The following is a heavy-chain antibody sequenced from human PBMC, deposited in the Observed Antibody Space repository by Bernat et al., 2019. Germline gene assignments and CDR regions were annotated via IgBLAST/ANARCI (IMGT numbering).Heavy chain of an antibody. J-gene: IGHJ5*02. CDR1: GDSVSSNSAA. D-gene: IGHD6-13*01. CDR2: TYYRSKWYN. V-gene: IGHV6-1*01. Sequence: QVQLQQSGPGLVKPSQTLSLTCAISGDSVSSNSAAWNWIRQSPSRGLEWLGRTYYRSKWYNDYTASVKSRIIVYPDTSKNQFSLQLNSVTPEDTAVYYCARAAGYSSSWSWFDPWGQGTLVTVSS. CDR3: ARAAGYSSSWSWFDP.